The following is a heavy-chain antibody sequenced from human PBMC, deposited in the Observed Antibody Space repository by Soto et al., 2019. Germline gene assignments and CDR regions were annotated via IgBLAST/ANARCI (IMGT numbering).Heavy chain of an antibody. Sequence: SVKVSCKASGGTFSSYTISWVRQAPGQGLEWMGRIIPILGIANYAQKFQGRVTITADKSTSTAYMELSSLRSEDTAVYYCATLMATATAAFDIWAQRTTVTVSS. D-gene: IGHD4-17*01. J-gene: IGHJ6*02. CDR1: GGTFSSYT. CDR2: IIPILGIA. CDR3: ATLMATATAAFDI. V-gene: IGHV1-69*02.